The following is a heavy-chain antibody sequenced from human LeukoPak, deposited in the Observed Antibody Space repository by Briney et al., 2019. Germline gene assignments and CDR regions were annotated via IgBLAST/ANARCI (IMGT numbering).Heavy chain of an antibody. CDR3: AKFSSGPYYFDH. Sequence: TGGSLRLSCAASGFTFSSYAMSWVRQAPGKGLEWVSAISGSGGSTYYADSVKGRFTISRDNSKNTLYLQMNSLRAEDTAVYYCAKFSSGPYYFDHWGQGTLVTVSS. J-gene: IGHJ4*02. CDR2: ISGSGGST. D-gene: IGHD6-25*01. V-gene: IGHV3-23*01. CDR1: GFTFSSYA.